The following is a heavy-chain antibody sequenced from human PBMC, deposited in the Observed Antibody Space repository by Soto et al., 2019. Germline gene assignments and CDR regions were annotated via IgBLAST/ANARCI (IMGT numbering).Heavy chain of an antibody. Sequence: QVQLVQSGAEEKKPGASVKVSCKASGYTFTRYAMHWVRQAPGQSLEWMGWINAGNGNTKYSQKLQGRVTITRDTSASTAYMELSSLRSEVTAVYYCARDPSYYGMDVWGQATTVTVSS. CDR3: ARDPSYYGMDV. CDR1: GYTFTRYA. CDR2: INAGNGNT. V-gene: IGHV1-3*05. J-gene: IGHJ6*02.